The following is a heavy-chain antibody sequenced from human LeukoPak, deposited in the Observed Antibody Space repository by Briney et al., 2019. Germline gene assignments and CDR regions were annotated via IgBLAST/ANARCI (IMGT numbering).Heavy chain of an antibody. CDR3: ARRRSSGYPNYYYYYMDV. D-gene: IGHD3-22*01. Sequence: PSETLSLTCAVYGGPFSGYYWSWIRQPPGKGLEWIGEINHSGSTNYNPSLKSRVTISVDTSKNQFSLKLSSVTAADTAVYYCARRRSSGYPNYYYYYMDVWGKGTTVTVSS. CDR2: INHSGST. J-gene: IGHJ6*03. V-gene: IGHV4-34*01. CDR1: GGPFSGYY.